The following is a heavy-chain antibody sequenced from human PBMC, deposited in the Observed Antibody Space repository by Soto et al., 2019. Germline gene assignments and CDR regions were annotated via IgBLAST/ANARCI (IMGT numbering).Heavy chain of an antibody. D-gene: IGHD3-22*01. V-gene: IGHV4-30-4*01. CDR2: IYYSGST. CDR1: GGSISSGDYY. Sequence: QVQLQESGPGLVKPSQTLSLTCTVSGGSISSGDYYWIWIRQPPGEGLECIGYIYYSGSTYYNPSLESRVTMSVDTSRNQFSLKLTSVTAADTAVYSCARDNGGAYDPVEWGQGTLVTVSS. CDR3: ARDNGGAYDPVE. J-gene: IGHJ4*02.